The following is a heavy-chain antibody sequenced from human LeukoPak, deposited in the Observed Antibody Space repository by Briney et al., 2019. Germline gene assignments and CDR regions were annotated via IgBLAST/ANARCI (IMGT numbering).Heavy chain of an antibody. CDR1: GGSISSYY. V-gene: IGHV4-59*01. D-gene: IGHD3-16*02. J-gene: IGHJ6*03. Sequence: PSETLSLTCTVSGGSISSYYWSWIRQPPGKGLEWIGYIYYSGTTNYNPSLKSRVTISVDTSKNQFSLKLSSVTAADTAVYYCARAFYPGYYSYMAVWGKGTTVTVSS. CDR2: IYYSGTT. CDR3: ARAFYPGYYSYMAV.